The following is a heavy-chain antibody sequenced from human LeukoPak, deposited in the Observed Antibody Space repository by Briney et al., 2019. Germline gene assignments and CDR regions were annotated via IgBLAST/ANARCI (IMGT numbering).Heavy chain of an antibody. Sequence: ASVKVSCKASGGTFSSYAISWVRQAPGQGLEWMGWISAYNGNTNYAQKLQGRVTMTTDTSTSTAYMELRSLRSDDTAVYYCARSTRHIYDAFDIWGQGTMVTVSS. CDR3: ARSTRHIYDAFDI. CDR1: GGTFSSYA. D-gene: IGHD1-1*01. V-gene: IGHV1-18*01. J-gene: IGHJ3*02. CDR2: ISAYNGNT.